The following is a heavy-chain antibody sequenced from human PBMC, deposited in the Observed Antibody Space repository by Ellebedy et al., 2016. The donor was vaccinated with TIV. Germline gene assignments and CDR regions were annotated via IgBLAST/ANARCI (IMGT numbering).Heavy chain of an antibody. D-gene: IGHD1-26*01. CDR3: VRVSRSGNYPG. Sequence: GGSLRLXXAASGFTFSTYAMNWVRQAPGKGLEWVAVIAYDESRQFYVESVMGRFTISRDNSKNTLYLQMNSLRPEDTAVYYCVRVSRSGNYPGWGQGTLVTVSS. CDR2: IAYDESRQ. V-gene: IGHV3-30*04. J-gene: IGHJ4*02. CDR1: GFTFSTYA.